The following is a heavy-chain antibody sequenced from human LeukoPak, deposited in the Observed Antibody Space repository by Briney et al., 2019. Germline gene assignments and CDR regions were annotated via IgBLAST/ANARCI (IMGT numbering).Heavy chain of an antibody. V-gene: IGHV4-34*01. CDR2: INHSGGT. CDR1: GGSFRGYY. D-gene: IGHD2-15*01. J-gene: IGHJ4*02. CDR3: ARGHIQRYSSGGSCYLSGFDY. Sequence: SETLSLTCAVYGGSFRGYYWRCIREPPRKGREWIWEINHSGGTTYNPSLKSRVAISLDTSKNQFSLKLRSVTAADTAVYYCARGHIQRYSSGGSCYLSGFDYWGQGTLVTVSS.